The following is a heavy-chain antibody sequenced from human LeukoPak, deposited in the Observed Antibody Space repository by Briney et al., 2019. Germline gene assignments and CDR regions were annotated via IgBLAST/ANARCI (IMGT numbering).Heavy chain of an antibody. CDR2: INPSGGST. J-gene: IGHJ4*02. CDR3: ARDGPYGYDSSGYYYDYFDY. Sequence: GASVKVSCRASGYTFTSYYMHWVRQAPGQGLEWMGIINPSGGSTSYAQKFQGRVTMTRDMSTSTVYMELSSLRSEDTAVYYCARDGPYGYDSSGYYYDYFDYWGQGTLVTVSS. CDR1: GYTFTSYY. V-gene: IGHV1-46*01. D-gene: IGHD3-22*01.